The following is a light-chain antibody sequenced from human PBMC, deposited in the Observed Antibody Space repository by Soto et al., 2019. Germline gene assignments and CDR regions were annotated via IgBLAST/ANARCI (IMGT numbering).Light chain of an antibody. Sequence: QSALTQPASVSGSPGQSITISCTGTSSDVGGYNYVSWHQQHPGKAPKLMIYDVSNRPSGVSNRFSGSKSGNTASLTISGLQAEDEADYYCSSYTSSSTLSYVFGPGTKFTVL. CDR3: SSYTSSSTLSYV. CDR2: DVS. J-gene: IGLJ1*01. V-gene: IGLV2-14*01. CDR1: SSDVGGYNY.